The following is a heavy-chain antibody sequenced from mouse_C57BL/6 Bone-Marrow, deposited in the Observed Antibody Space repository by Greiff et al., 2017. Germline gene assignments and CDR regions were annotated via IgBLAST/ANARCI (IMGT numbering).Heavy chain of an antibody. V-gene: IGHV1-9*01. D-gene: IGHD5-5*01. CDR2: ILPGSGST. CDR3: ARGLANPYWYFDV. J-gene: IGHJ1*03. Sequence: VKLVESGAELMKPGASVKLSCKATGYTFTGYWIEWVKQRPGHGLEWIGEILPGSGSTNYNEKFKGKATFTADTSSNTAYMQLSSLTTEDAAIYDCARGLANPYWYFDVWGTGTTVTVSS. CDR1: GYTFTGYW.